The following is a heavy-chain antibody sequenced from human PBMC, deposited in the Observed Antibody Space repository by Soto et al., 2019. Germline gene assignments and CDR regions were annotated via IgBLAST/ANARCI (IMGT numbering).Heavy chain of an antibody. Sequence: LGGSLRLSCAASGFTFSSYSMNWVRQAPGKGLEWVSYISSSSSTIYYADSVKGRFTISRDNAKNSLYLQMNSLRDEDTAVYYCARDPYSSGWYPTGGWFDPWGQGTLVTVSS. CDR3: ARDPYSSGWYPTGGWFDP. D-gene: IGHD6-19*01. J-gene: IGHJ5*02. V-gene: IGHV3-48*02. CDR2: ISSSSSTI. CDR1: GFTFSSYS.